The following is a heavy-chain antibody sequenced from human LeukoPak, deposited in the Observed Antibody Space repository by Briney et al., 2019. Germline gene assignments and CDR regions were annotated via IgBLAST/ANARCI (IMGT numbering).Heavy chain of an antibody. D-gene: IGHD6-6*01. J-gene: IGHJ4*02. V-gene: IGHV4-39*01. CDR3: ARHLRGSSNFDY. CDR2: LYYSGGA. CDR1: GGSISSSNCY. Sequence: SETLSLTCTVSGGSISSSNCYWVRLPPPPGKGLEWVGSLYYSGGAYNNPSLKSRVTISVDTSKSQFSLKLTSVTAADTAVYYCARHLRGSSNFDYWGQGTLVTVSS.